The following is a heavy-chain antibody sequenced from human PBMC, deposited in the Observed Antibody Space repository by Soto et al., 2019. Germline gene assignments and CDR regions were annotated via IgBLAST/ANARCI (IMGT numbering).Heavy chain of an antibody. Sequence: QVQLQESGPGLVKPSETLSLTCTVSGGSVSSGSYYWSWIRQPPGKGLEWIGYIYYSGSTNYNPSLKSRVTISVDTSKSQFSLKLSSVTAADTAVYYCASQLGGIAVAGTNYYYGMDVWGQGTTVTVSS. D-gene: IGHD6-19*01. CDR1: GGSVSSGSYY. V-gene: IGHV4-61*01. J-gene: IGHJ6*02. CDR2: IYYSGST. CDR3: ASQLGGIAVAGTNYYYGMDV.